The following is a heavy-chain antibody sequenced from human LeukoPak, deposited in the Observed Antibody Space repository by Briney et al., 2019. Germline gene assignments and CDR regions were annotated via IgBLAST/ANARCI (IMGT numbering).Heavy chain of an antibody. Sequence: ASVKVSCKASGYTFTGYYMHWVRQAPGQGLEWMGRIIPILGIANYAQKFQGRVTITADKSTSTAYMELSSLRSEDTAVYYCASLGYCSSTSCYTAFVDYYYGMDVWGQGTTVTVSS. D-gene: IGHD2-2*02. CDR3: ASLGYCSSTSCYTAFVDYYYGMDV. J-gene: IGHJ6*02. V-gene: IGHV1-69*02. CDR1: GYTFTGYY. CDR2: IIPILGIA.